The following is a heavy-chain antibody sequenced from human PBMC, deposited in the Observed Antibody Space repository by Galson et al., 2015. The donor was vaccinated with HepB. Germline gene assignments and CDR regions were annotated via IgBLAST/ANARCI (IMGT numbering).Heavy chain of an antibody. D-gene: IGHD3-10*01. CDR3: AREGVPVAADL. Sequence: SLRLSCAASGFTFSIYWMRWVRQAPGKGLEWVANIKGDGSEKNYVDSVKGRFTISRDNAKNSLYLHMNSLRVEDTAVYYCAREGVPVAADLWGQGDLVIVSS. J-gene: IGHJ5*02. CDR2: IKGDGSEK. CDR1: GFTFSIYW. V-gene: IGHV3-7*03.